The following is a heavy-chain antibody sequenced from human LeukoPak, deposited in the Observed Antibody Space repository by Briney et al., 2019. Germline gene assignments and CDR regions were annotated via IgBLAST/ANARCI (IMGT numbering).Heavy chain of an antibody. V-gene: IGHV4-4*02. J-gene: IGHJ4*02. Sequence: SETLSLTCDVFGGSITSGHWWTWVRQAPGRGLEWIGEIFHTGSTDYNPSLKSRVTISVDKSKNQFPLKLAFVTAADTAVYYCARDQTVRSWYFDSWGQGTLVTVSS. CDR2: IFHTGST. CDR3: ARDQTVRSWYFDS. CDR1: GGSITSGHW. D-gene: IGHD2-15*01.